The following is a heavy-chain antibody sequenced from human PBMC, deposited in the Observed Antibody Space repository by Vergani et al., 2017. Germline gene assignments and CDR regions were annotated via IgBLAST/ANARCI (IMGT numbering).Heavy chain of an antibody. CDR3: AKLGDEEWVRFYYYYMDV. D-gene: IGHD5-12*01. Sequence: EVQLVESGGGLVQPGGSLRLSCAASGFTFSSYAMSWVRQAPGKGLEWVSAISGSGGSTYYADSGKGRFTISRDNSKNTLYLQMNSLRAEDTAVYYCAKLGDEEWVRFYYYYMDVWGKGTTVTVSS. V-gene: IGHV3-23*04. CDR2: ISGSGGST. CDR1: GFTFSSYA. J-gene: IGHJ6*03.